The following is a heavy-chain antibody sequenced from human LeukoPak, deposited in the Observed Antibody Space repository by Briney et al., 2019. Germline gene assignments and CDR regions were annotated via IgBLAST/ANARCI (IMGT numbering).Heavy chain of an antibody. J-gene: IGHJ4*02. CDR2: IYSGGST. CDR1: GFTVSSNY. CDR3: ARVVRVMHFDY. D-gene: IGHD3/OR15-3a*01. V-gene: IGHV3-53*01. Sequence: GSLRLSCAASGFTVSSNYMSWVRQAPGKGLEWVSVIYSGGSTYYADSVKGRFTISRDNSKNTLYLQMNSLRAEDTAVYYCARVVRVMHFDYWGQGTLVTVSS.